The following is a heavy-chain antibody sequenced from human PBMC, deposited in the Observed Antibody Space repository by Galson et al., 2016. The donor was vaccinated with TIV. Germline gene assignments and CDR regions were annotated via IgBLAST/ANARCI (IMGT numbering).Heavy chain of an antibody. CDR2: IFSGGNT. D-gene: IGHD6-13*01. CDR3: ARDRRLAAANNYYYYYFGLDV. Sequence: SLRLSCAASQFSVSNNYMTWVRQAPGKGLEWVSIIFSGGNTYYADSVKGRFTISRDNSKNTPYLQMSSLRPEDTAVYYCARDRRLAAANNYYYYYFGLDVWGQGTTVTVSS. V-gene: IGHV3-66*02. J-gene: IGHJ6*02. CDR1: QFSVSNNY.